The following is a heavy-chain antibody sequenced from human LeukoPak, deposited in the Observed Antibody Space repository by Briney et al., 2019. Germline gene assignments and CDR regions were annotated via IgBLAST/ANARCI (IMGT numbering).Heavy chain of an antibody. D-gene: IGHD1-1*01. CDR2: ITVTTTFI. J-gene: IGHJ3*02. V-gene: IGHV3-21*01. Sequence: GGSLRLSCAASGFNLSNYNMNWVRQAPGKGLEWVSSITVTTTFIYYADSVKGRFTISGDNAKNSLYLQMNTLRVEDTAVYYCARDLPGELGRGVFDIWGQGTMVTVSS. CDR3: ARDLPGELGRGVFDI. CDR1: GFNLSNYN.